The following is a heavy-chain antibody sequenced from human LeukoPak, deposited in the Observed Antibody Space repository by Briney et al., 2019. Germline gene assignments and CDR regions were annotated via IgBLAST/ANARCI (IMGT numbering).Heavy chain of an antibody. J-gene: IGHJ4*02. D-gene: IGHD3-22*01. CDR3: ARESWYYYDSSGYWYFDY. V-gene: IGHV3-11*04. CDR1: GFTFSDYY. Sequence: GGSLRLSFAASGFTFSDYYMSWIRQAPGKGLEWVSYISSSGSTIYYADSVKGRFTISRDNAKNSLYLQMNSLRAEDTAVYYCARESWYYYDSSGYWYFDYWGQGTLVTVSS. CDR2: ISSSGSTI.